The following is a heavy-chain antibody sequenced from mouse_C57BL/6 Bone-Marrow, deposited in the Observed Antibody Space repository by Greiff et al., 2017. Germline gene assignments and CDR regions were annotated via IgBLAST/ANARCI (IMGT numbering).Heavy chain of an antibody. CDR1: GFTFSSYG. J-gene: IGHJ4*01. V-gene: IGHV5-6*02. CDR3: ARRDYYSNFYAMDY. CDR2: ISSGGSYT. Sequence: EVKLMESGGDLVKPGGSLKLSCAASGFTFSSYGMSWVRQTPDKRLEWVATISSGGSYTYYPDSVKGRFTISRDNAKNTLYLQMSSLKSEDTAMDYCARRDYYSNFYAMDYWGQGTSVTGSS. D-gene: IGHD2-5*01.